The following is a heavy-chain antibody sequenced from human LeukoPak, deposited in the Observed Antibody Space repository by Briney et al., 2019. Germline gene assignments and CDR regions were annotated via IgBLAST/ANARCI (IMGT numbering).Heavy chain of an antibody. CDR2: ISGSGGST. Sequence: TGGSLRLSCAASGFTFSSYAMSWVRQAPGKGLEWVSAISGSGGSTYYADSVKGRFTISRDNSKNTLYLQMNSLRAEDTAVYYCAKPYYYGSGSYSRSSLYYFDYWGQGTLVTVSS. CDR1: GFTFSSYA. J-gene: IGHJ4*02. CDR3: AKPYYYGSGSYSRSSLYYFDY. D-gene: IGHD3-10*01. V-gene: IGHV3-23*01.